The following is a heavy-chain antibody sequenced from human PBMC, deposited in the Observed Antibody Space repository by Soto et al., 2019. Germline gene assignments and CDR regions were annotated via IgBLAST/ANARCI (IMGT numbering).Heavy chain of an antibody. J-gene: IGHJ4*02. CDR3: AKDLGPPTNYYGSGSYSNGISFHY. V-gene: IGHV3-23*01. Sequence: AGGSLRLSCAASGFTFSSYAMSWVRQAPGKGLEWVSAISGSGGSTYYADSVKGRFTISRDNSKNTLYLQMNSLRAEDTAVYYCAKDLGPPTNYYGSGSYSNGISFHYWGQATLVTVPS. D-gene: IGHD3-10*01. CDR2: ISGSGGST. CDR1: GFTFSSYA.